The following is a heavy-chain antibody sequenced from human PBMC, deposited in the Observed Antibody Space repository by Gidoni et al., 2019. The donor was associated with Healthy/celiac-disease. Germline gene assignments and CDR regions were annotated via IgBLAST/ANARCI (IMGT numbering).Heavy chain of an antibody. Sequence: QVTLKESGPVLVKPTETLTLTCTVSGFPLTSARMGVSWIRQPPGKALEWLAHIFSNDEKSYSTSLKSRLTISKDTSKSQVVLTMTNMDPVDTATYYCARIRDIVVANYGMDVWGQGTTVTVSS. J-gene: IGHJ6*02. CDR3: ARIRDIVVANYGMDV. V-gene: IGHV2-26*01. CDR2: IFSNDEK. D-gene: IGHD2-15*01. CDR1: GFPLTSARMG.